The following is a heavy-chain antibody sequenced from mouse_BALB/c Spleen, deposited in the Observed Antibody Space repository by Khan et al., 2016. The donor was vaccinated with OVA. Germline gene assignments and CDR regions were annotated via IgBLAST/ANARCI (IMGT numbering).Heavy chain of an antibody. D-gene: IGHD2-14*01. CDR2: IIPSNDYT. V-gene: IGHV1-4*01. J-gene: IGHJ3*01. CDR1: GYTFTTYT. Sequence: QVQLKESGAELARPGASVKMSCKASGYTFTTYTIHWVKQRPGQGLEWIGYIIPSNDYTNYNQKFKDRATLTAEKSSSTAYMQLSSLTSEDSAVYYCGREGAYYRSDGWFAYWGQGTLVTVSA. CDR3: GREGAYYRSDGWFAY.